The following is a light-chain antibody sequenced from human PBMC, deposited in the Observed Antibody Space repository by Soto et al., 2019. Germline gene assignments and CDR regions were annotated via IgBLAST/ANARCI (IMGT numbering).Light chain of an antibody. CDR1: QSVIGGY. CDR2: GAS. CDR3: QHYDMSPSYT. J-gene: IGKJ2*01. Sequence: EIVLTQSPGTLSLSPGETATLSCSASQSVIGGYIAWYQQKPGQAPRLLIYGASSRAPDIAHARFIGSGSGTDFVLTISRLEPEDFAVYYCQHYDMSPSYTFGQGTKLEIK. V-gene: IGKV3-20*01.